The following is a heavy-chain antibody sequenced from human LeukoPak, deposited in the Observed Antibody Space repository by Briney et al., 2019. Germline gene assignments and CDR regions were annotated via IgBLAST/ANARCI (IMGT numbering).Heavy chain of an antibody. J-gene: IGHJ4*02. CDR1: GGSISSGGYY. CDR2: IYYSGST. V-gene: IGHV4-31*03. CDR3: ASATYYYDSSGYPTPGSFDY. Sequence: PSETLSLTCTVSGGSISSGGYYWSWIRQHPGKGLEWIGYIYYSGSTYYNPSLKSRVTISVDTSKNQFSLKLSSVTAADTAVYYCASATYYYDSSGYPTPGSFDYWGQGTLVTVSS. D-gene: IGHD3-22*01.